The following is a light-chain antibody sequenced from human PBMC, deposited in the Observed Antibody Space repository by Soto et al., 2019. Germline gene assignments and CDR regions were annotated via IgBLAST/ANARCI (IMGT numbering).Light chain of an antibody. J-gene: IGLJ3*02. Sequence: QSVLTQPPSASGSPGQSVTISCTGTSSDVGAYKYVSWYQQYPGKAPKLMIYEVTKRPSGVPDRFSGSKSGNTASLTVSGLQAEDEADYYCTLYVGNDIRVFGGGTKLTVL. CDR1: SSDVGAYKY. CDR2: EVT. CDR3: TLYVGNDIRV. V-gene: IGLV2-8*01.